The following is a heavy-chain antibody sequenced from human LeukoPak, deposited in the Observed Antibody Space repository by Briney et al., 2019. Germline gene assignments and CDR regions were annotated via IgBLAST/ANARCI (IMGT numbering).Heavy chain of an antibody. Sequence: GGSLRLSCATSGFPIETNAMSWVRQAPGKGLEWVATIGNTETFYADSVTGRFTISRDNSKNTVNLQMNRLRVEDTAIYYCAKDWIQFNRVFDCFDSWGQGTLVTVSS. D-gene: IGHD5-18*01. CDR1: GFPIETNA. CDR3: AKDWIQFNRVFDCFDS. V-gene: IGHV3-23*01. J-gene: IGHJ4*02. CDR2: IGNTET.